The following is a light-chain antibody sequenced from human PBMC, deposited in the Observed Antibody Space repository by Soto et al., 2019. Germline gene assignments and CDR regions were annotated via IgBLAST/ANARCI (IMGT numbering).Light chain of an antibody. CDR2: AAS. V-gene: IGKV1-39*01. J-gene: IGKJ4*01. Sequence: DIQMTQSPSSLSASVGDRVTITCRASQSISSYLNWYQQKPGKAPKLLIYAASSLQGGVPSRFSGSGSGTDYTFTISRLQPEDIGTYYCQQSDNFPLTFGGGTKVDIK. CDR3: QQSDNFPLT. CDR1: QSISSY.